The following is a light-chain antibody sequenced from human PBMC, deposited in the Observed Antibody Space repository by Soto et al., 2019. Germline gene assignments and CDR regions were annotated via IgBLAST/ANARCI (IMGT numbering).Light chain of an antibody. V-gene: IGKV3D-20*01. J-gene: IGKJ3*01. CDR2: DAS. CDR3: QQYGGSPLFT. Sequence: EIVLTQSPATLSLSPGERATLSCGASQSVSSGYLAWYQQKPGLAPRLLIYDASSRATGTPDRFSGSGSGTDFTLTISRLEPEDFAVYSCQQYGGSPLFTFGPGTRVDFK. CDR1: QSVSSGY.